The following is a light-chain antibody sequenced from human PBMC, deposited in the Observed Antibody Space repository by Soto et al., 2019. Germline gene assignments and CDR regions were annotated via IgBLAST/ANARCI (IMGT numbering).Light chain of an antibody. Sequence: QSVLAQPSSVSGSPGQSITISCTGTSTDVGGYNYVSWYQHHPGKGPKLTIYEVSNRPSGVSDRFSGSKSGNKASLIISNLEAEDESDYYCGSYTSTDTPVVFGTGTKVTVL. CDR1: STDVGGYNY. V-gene: IGLV2-14*01. CDR2: EVS. J-gene: IGLJ1*01. CDR3: GSYTSTDTPVV.